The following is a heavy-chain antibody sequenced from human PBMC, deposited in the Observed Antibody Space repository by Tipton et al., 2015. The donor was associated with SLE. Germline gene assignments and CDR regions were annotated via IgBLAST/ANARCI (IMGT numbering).Heavy chain of an antibody. CDR3: ARGVLRPFDY. CDR1: GGSFSGYY. J-gene: IGHJ4*02. V-gene: IGHV4-34*01. CDR2: INHSGGT. Sequence: LRLSCAVYGGSFSGYYSSWIRQPPGKGLEWIGEINHSGGTNYNPSLKSRVTISVDTSKNQFSLKLSSVTAADTAVYYCARGVLRPFDYWGQGTLVTVSS. D-gene: IGHD1-1*01.